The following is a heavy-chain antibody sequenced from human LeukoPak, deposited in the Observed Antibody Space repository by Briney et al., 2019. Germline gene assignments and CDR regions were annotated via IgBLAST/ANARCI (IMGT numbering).Heavy chain of an antibody. CDR3: AKGRYCSSTSCSKEAYYMDV. CDR2: IRYDGSNK. D-gene: IGHD2-2*01. J-gene: IGHJ6*03. CDR1: GFTFSSYG. V-gene: IGHV3-30*02. Sequence: GGSPRLSCAACGFTFSSYGMHWVRQAPGKGLEWVAFIRYDGSNKYYADSVKGRFTISRDTSKNTLYLQMNSLRAEDTAVYYCAKGRYCSSTSCSKEAYYMDVWGKGTTVTVSS.